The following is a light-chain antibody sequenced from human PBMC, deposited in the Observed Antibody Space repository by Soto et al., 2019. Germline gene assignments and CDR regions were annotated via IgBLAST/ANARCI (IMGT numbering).Light chain of an antibody. CDR2: GAF. CDR3: QQYKNWPPLT. Sequence: EIVMTQSTATVSVSPGETATLSCRASQSVSYNLAWYQQKPGQGLRLLIYGAFTRATGIPARFSGSGSGTEFTLPISSLQSEDFAVYYCQQYKNWPPLTFGGGTKVEIK. J-gene: IGKJ4*01. CDR1: QSVSYN. V-gene: IGKV3-15*01.